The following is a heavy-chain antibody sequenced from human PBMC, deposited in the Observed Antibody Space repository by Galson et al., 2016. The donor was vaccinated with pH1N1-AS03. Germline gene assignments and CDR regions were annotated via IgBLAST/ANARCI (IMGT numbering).Heavy chain of an antibody. J-gene: IGHJ4*02. CDR1: GFPFGDYW. V-gene: IGHV3-7*01. Sequence: SLRLSCAACGFPFGDYWGTWVRQAPGKGLEWVATTSKDGSETYYVDSVKGRFTISRDNPKNSLYLQMNNLGAADTAIYYCTRLRPSSVFDFWGQGALVTVSS. CDR3: TRLRPSSVFDF. CDR2: TSKDGSET.